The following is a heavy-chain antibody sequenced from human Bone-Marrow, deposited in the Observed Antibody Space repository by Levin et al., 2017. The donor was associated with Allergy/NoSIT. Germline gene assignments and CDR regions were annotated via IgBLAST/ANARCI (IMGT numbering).Heavy chain of an antibody. CDR3: ARVGGGGSCYGSPDY. CDR2: ISYDGSNK. Sequence: GGSLRLSCAASGFTFSSYAMHWVRQAPGKGLEWVAVISYDGSNKYYADSVKGRFTISRDNSKNTLYLQMNSLRAEDTAVYYCARVGGGGSCYGSPDYWGQGTLVTVSS. V-gene: IGHV3-30-3*01. CDR1: GFTFSSYA. D-gene: IGHD2-15*01. J-gene: IGHJ4*02.